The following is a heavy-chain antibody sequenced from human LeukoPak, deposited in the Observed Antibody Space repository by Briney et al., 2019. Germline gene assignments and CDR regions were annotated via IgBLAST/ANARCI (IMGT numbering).Heavy chain of an antibody. CDR3: ARDLTETYYDILTGYYSGRSFDY. CDR1: GYTFTSYG. D-gene: IGHD3-9*01. J-gene: IGHJ4*02. V-gene: IGHV1-18*01. CDR2: ISAYNGNT. Sequence: ASVKVSCKASGYTFTSYGISWVRQAPGQGLEWMGWISAYNGNTNCAQKLQGRVTMTTDTSTSTAYMELRSLRSDDTAVYYCARDLTETYYDILTGYYSGRSFDYWGQGTLVTVSS.